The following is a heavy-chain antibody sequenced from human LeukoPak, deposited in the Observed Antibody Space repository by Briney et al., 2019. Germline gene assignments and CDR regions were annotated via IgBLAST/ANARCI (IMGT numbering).Heavy chain of an antibody. Sequence: SETLSLTCTVSGGSISSYHWSWIRQPPGKGLEWIGYIYYSGSTNYNPSLKSRVTISVDTSKNQFSLKLSSVTAADTAVYYCARDPTPYYDFWSGYYGYYYYGMDVWGQGTTVTVSS. J-gene: IGHJ6*02. CDR3: ARDPTPYYDFWSGYYGYYYYGMDV. CDR1: GGSISSYH. CDR2: IYYSGST. D-gene: IGHD3-3*01. V-gene: IGHV4-59*01.